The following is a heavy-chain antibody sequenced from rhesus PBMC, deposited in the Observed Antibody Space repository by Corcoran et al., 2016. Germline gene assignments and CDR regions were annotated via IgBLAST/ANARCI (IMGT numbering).Heavy chain of an antibody. CDR3: ARGRPGDY. V-gene: IGHV4-169*01. CDR2: IYGRGRST. Sequence: QLQLQESGPGLVQPSETLSLTCAVSGGSISSSYWSWIRQAPGKGLEWIGDIYGRGRSTNYNPSLKSRGTLSVDTSKNQLSLKLSSVTAADTAVYYCARGRPGDYWGQGVLVTVSS. CDR1: GGSISSSY. J-gene: IGHJ4*01. D-gene: IGHD1-44*02.